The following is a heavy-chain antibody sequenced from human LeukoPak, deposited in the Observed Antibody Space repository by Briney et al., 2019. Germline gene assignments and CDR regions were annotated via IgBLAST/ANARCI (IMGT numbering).Heavy chain of an antibody. CDR2: MNGGNGNT. Sequence: ASVKVSCKASGYIFTDYAIHWLRQAPGQRPEWMGWMNGGNGNTKYSQKFQGRITLIRDTSAATAYMELSSLRHDDTAVYYCAXXXXNGIAVAENWFDPWGQGTLVTVSS. CDR1: GYIFTDYA. V-gene: IGHV1-3*01. J-gene: IGHJ5*02. D-gene: IGHD6-19*01. CDR3: AXXXXNGIAVAENWFDP.